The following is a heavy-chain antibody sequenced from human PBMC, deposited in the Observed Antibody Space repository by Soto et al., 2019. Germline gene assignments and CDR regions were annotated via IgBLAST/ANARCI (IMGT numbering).Heavy chain of an antibody. V-gene: IGHV1-46*01. J-gene: IGHJ4*02. D-gene: IGHD2-15*01. CDR3: ASGCSGGCCYSGDY. Sequence: QVQLVQSGAEVKKPGASVKVSCKASGYTFTSYYLHWLRQAPGQGLEWMGIINPSGGSTSYAQKFQGRGTMTRDTSTRTGYMELSRLRSEDTAVDYCASGCSGGCCYSGDYWGQGTLVTVSS. CDR1: GYTFTSYY. CDR2: INPSGGST.